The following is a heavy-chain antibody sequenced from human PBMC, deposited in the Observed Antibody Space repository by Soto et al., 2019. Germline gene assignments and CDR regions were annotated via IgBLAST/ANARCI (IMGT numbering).Heavy chain of an antibody. J-gene: IGHJ4*02. D-gene: IGHD3-22*01. CDR2: ISESGGGT. Sequence: EVQLLESGGGLVQPGGSLRLSCAASGFTFSSYAMSWVRQAPGKGLEWVSGISESGGGTYYADSVKGRFTISRDNSKNTLYLQMNSLRAEDTAVYYCAKSYYNRSDHYFWGQGTLVTVSS. CDR3: AKSYYNRSDHYF. CDR1: GFTFSSYA. V-gene: IGHV3-23*01.